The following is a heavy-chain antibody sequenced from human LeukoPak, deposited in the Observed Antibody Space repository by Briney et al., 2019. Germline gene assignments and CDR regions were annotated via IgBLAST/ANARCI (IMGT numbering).Heavy chain of an antibody. Sequence: ASVKVSCKASGYTFTDYYMHWVRQAPGQGFEWMGWINPNDGDTNYAQKFQGRVTMTRDTSISTAHMEVSRLRSDDTAVYYCARASFLYCSSSTCLFDYWGQGTLVTVSS. CDR1: GYTFTDYY. D-gene: IGHD2-2*01. CDR3: ARASFLYCSSSTCLFDY. V-gene: IGHV1-2*02. J-gene: IGHJ4*02. CDR2: INPNDGDT.